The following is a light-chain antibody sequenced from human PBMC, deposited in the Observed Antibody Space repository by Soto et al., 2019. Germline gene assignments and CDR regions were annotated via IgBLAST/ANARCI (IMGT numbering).Light chain of an antibody. CDR1: QGISSY. V-gene: IGKV1-9*01. CDR2: DAS. J-gene: IGKJ4*01. CDR3: QQVDSYPLT. Sequence: DIQLTQSPSFMSASVGDRVTITCRASQGISSYLAWYQQKPGTAPKLLIYDASTLQSGVPSRFSGSGSGTEFTLTISSLQPEDFGTYYCQQVDSYPLTFGGGTKVEIK.